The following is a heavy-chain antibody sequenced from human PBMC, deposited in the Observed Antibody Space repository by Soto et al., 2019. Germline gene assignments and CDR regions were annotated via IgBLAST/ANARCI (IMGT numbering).Heavy chain of an antibody. J-gene: IGHJ6*02. CDR1: GGSISSSNW. V-gene: IGHV4-4*02. CDR3: ATLYYYYGMDV. CDR2: IYHSGST. Sequence: SETLSLTCAVSGGSISSSNWWSWVRQPPGKGLEWIGVIYHSGSTNYNPSLKSRVTISVDKSKNQFSLKLSSVTAADTAVYYCATLYYYYGMDVWGQGTTVTVSS.